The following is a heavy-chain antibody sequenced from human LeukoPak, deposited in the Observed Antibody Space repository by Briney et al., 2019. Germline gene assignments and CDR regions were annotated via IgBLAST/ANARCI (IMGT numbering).Heavy chain of an antibody. CDR1: GYTFTGSY. CDR3: AREYSSSNFDY. Sequence: ASVKVSCKASGYTFTGSYMHWVRQAPGQGLEWMAWINPNSGGTHYAQNFQGRVTVTRDTSISTLYMELSSLRSDDTGVYYCAREYSSSNFDYWGQGTLVTVSS. J-gene: IGHJ4*02. CDR2: INPNSGGT. D-gene: IGHD6-6*01. V-gene: IGHV1-2*02.